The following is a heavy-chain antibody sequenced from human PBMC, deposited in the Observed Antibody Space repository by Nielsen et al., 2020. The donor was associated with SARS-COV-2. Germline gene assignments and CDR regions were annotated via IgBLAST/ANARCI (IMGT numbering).Heavy chain of an antibody. Sequence: GESLKISCAASGFTFSSYGMHWVRQAPGKGLEWVAVISYDGSNKYYADSVKGRFTISRDNSKNTLYLQMNSPRAEDTAVYYCAKELAVTSGLDYWGQGTLVTVSS. CDR2: ISYDGSNK. CDR3: AKELAVTSGLDY. V-gene: IGHV3-30*18. CDR1: GFTFSSYG. J-gene: IGHJ4*02. D-gene: IGHD4-17*01.